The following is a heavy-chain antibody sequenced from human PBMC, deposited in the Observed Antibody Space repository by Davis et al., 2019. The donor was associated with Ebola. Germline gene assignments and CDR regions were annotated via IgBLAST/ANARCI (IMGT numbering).Heavy chain of an antibody. V-gene: IGHV3-21*04. CDR1: GFTFSSYE. CDR3: AKDVAIFGVDIRGMENCYMDV. D-gene: IGHD3-3*02. Sequence: PGGSLRLSCAASGFTFSSYEMNWVRQAPGEGLEWVSSISSSSSYIYYADSVKGRFTISRDNAKNSLYLQMNSLRAEDTAVYYCAKDVAIFGVDIRGMENCYMDVWGKGTTVTVSS. CDR2: ISSSSSYI. J-gene: IGHJ6*03.